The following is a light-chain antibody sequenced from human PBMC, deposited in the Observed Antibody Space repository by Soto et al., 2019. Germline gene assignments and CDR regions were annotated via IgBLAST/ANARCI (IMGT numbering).Light chain of an antibody. CDR3: QVWDMRNFYV. Sequence: SYELTQPPSVSVAPGQAARITCGGNNVGSKNVHWYQQKPGQAPVLVVHNDSDRPSGIPERFSGSNSGNTATLTISRVEAGDEADYYCQVWDMRNFYVFGTGTKAPS. CDR1: NVGSKN. J-gene: IGLJ1*01. V-gene: IGLV3-21*02. CDR2: NDS.